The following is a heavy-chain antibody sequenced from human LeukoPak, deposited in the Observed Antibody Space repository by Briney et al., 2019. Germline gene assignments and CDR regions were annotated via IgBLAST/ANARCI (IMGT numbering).Heavy chain of an antibody. D-gene: IGHD5-12*01. CDR1: GFTVSSNY. CDR2: IYSGGST. Sequence: PGGSLRLSCAASGFTVSSNYMSWVRQAPGKGLEWVSVIYSGGSTYYADSVKGRFTISRDNSKNTLYLQMNSLRAEDTAVYYCAKGDSYGGYIGHDYWGQGTLVTVSS. J-gene: IGHJ4*02. CDR3: AKGDSYGGYIGHDY. V-gene: IGHV3-53*01.